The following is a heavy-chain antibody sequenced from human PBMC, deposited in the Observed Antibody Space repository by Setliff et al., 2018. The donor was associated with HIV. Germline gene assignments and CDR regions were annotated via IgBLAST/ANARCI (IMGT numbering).Heavy chain of an antibody. V-gene: IGHV3-49*04. Sequence: SLRLSCAASGFTLNRYWMSWVRQAPGKGLEWVGFIRSKAYGGTTEYAASVKGRFTISRDDSKSIAYLQMNSLKTEDTAVYYCTRDLALAGVGYFDYWGQGTLVTVSS. CDR2: IRSKAYGGTT. D-gene: IGHD2-15*01. CDR1: GFTLNRYW. J-gene: IGHJ4*02. CDR3: TRDLALAGVGYFDY.